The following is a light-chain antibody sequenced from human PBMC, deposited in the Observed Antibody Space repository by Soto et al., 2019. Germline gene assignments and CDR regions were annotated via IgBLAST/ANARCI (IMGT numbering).Light chain of an antibody. V-gene: IGLV2-14*01. CDR3: SSYTSSSTGYF. CDR1: SSDVGGYNY. Sequence: QSALTQPASVSGSPGQSITISCTGTSSDVGGYNYVSWYQQHPGKAPKLMIYEVSNRPSGVSNRFSGSKSGNTASLTISGLQAEDEADYYCSSYTSSSTGYFFGTGTKVTV. CDR2: EVS. J-gene: IGLJ1*01.